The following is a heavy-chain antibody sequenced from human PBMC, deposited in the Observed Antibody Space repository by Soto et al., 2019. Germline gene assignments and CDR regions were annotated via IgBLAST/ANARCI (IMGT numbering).Heavy chain of an antibody. V-gene: IGHV3-23*01. D-gene: IGHD3-16*01. J-gene: IGHJ4*02. CDR1: GFTFSNYV. CDR2: MSGNGGRI. CDR3: VKGAVGGGTGRDCFDN. Sequence: GGSLRLSCAVSGFTFSNYVMTWVRQAPGKGLEWVSVMSGNGGRILYAASVKGRFTISRDNSKNTLYLQMNSLRLEDTAVYYYVKGAVGGGTGRDCFDNWGQGTLVT.